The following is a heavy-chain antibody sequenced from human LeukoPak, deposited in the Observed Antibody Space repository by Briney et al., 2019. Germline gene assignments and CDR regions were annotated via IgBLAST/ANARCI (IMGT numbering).Heavy chain of an antibody. D-gene: IGHD3-9*01. J-gene: IGHJ6*02. CDR2: ISSSSSTI. CDR3: ARAFEAGAWFGMDV. Sequence: QPGGSLLLSCAASRFIFSRYSMNWGRQAPEKGLELISYISSSSSTIYYADSVKGRFTISRDNAKNSLYLQMNGLRDEDTAVYYCARAFEAGAWFGMDVWGQGTTVTASS. CDR1: RFIFSRYS. V-gene: IGHV3-48*02.